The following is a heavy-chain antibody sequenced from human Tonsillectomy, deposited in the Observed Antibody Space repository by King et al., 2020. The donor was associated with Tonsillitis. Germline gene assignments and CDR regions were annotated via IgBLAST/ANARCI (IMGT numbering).Heavy chain of an antibody. CDR3: AKAWTLDY. Sequence: VQLVESGGGLVQPGGSLRLSCAASGFTFTSYSMNWVRQAPGKGLEWVSYISRSGSTIYYADSVKGRFTISSDSAKKSLYLQMNSLRDEDTAVSYCAKAWTLDYCGQGTLVTVSS. V-gene: IGHV3-48*02. D-gene: IGHD3/OR15-3a*01. CDR1: GFTFTSYS. J-gene: IGHJ4*02. CDR2: ISRSGSTI.